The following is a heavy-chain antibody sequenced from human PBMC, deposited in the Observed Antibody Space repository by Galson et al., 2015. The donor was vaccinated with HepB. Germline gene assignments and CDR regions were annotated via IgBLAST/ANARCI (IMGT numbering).Heavy chain of an antibody. V-gene: IGHV6-1*01. Sequence: CAISGDSVSSDSATWNWIRQSPSRGLEWLGRTYYRSKWHNEYALSVKSRISINADTSKNQISLQLNSVSPEDTAVYYCARVPLLFVDAVGYDAFDIWGQGTLVTVSS. J-gene: IGHJ3*02. CDR1: GDSVSSDSAT. CDR3: ARVPLLFVDAVGYDAFDI. CDR2: TYYRSKWHN. D-gene: IGHD3-22*01.